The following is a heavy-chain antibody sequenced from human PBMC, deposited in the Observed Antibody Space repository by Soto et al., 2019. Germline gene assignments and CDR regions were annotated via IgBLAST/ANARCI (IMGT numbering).Heavy chain of an antibody. CDR2: ISGSGGST. Sequence: EVQLLESGGGLVQPGGSLRLSCAASGFTFSSYAMSWVRQAPGKGLEWVSAISGSGGSTYYADSVKGRFTISRDNSKNTLYLQMNSLRAEDTAVYYCAKDDEGALAAGDAFDIWGQGTMVTVSS. CDR1: GFTFSSYA. CDR3: AKDDEGALAAGDAFDI. J-gene: IGHJ3*02. V-gene: IGHV3-23*01. D-gene: IGHD6-19*01.